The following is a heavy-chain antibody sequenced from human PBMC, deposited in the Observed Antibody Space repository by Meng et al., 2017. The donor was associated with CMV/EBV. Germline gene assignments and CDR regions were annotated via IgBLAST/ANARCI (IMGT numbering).Heavy chain of an antibody. V-gene: IGHV4-34*01. Sequence: SETLSLTCAVYGGSFSGYYWGWIRQPPGKGLEWIGEINHSGSTNYNPSLKSRVTISVDTSKNQFSLKLSSVTAADTAVYYCARANLYYDFWSGKRLYYYGMDVWGQGTTVTVSS. J-gene: IGHJ6*02. CDR3: ARANLYYDFWSGKRLYYYGMDV. D-gene: IGHD3-3*01. CDR2: INHSGST. CDR1: GGSFSGYY.